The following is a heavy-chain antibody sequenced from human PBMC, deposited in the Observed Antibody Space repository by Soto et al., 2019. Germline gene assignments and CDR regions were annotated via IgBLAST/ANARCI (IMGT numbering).Heavy chain of an antibody. D-gene: IGHD3-16*01. V-gene: IGHV6-1*01. J-gene: IGHJ3*02. CDR2: TYYRSKWYN. Sequence: XQTLSLTFVISGDSVSSNSAACNLIRHSPLRGLEWLGRTYYRSKWYNDYAVSVKSRITINPDTSKNQFSLQLNSVTPEDTAVYYCARAPGGIDDFDIWGRGTMVTVSS. CDR1: GDSVSSNSAA. CDR3: ARAPGGIDDFDI.